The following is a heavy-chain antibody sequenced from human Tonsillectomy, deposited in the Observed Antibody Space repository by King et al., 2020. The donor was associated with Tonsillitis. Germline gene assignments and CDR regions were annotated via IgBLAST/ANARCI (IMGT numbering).Heavy chain of an antibody. Sequence: ITLQESGPTLVKPTQTLTLTCTFSGFSLSTSGVGVGWIRQPPGKALEWLALIYWNDDKRYSPSLKSRLTITKDTSKNQVVLTMTNMDTVDTATYYCAHSGGGSYYEDAFDIWGQGTMVTVSS. D-gene: IGHD1-26*01. V-gene: IGHV2-5*01. CDR1: GFSLSTSGVG. CDR3: AHSGGGSYYEDAFDI. CDR2: IYWNDDK. J-gene: IGHJ3*02.